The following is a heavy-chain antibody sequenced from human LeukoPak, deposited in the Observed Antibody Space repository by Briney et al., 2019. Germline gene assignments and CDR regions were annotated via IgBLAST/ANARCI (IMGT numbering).Heavy chain of an antibody. CDR3: SMDLSGAHDY. CDR2: VNTDGRTT. D-gene: IGHD2-2*03. J-gene: IGHJ4*02. CDR1: GFTFSSYG. Sequence: PGGSPRLSCAASGFTFSSYGMHWVRQAPGKGLVWVSRVNTDGRTTNYADSVRGRFTISRDNAENTLYLQMNSLRVEDTAVYYCSMDLSGAHDYWGQGSVVTVSS. V-gene: IGHV3-74*01.